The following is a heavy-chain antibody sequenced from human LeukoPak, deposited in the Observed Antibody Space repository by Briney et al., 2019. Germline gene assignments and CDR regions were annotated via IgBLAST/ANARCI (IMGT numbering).Heavy chain of an antibody. J-gene: IGHJ6*02. D-gene: IGHD3-16*01. V-gene: IGHV3-21*01. Sequence: GGSLRLSCAASGFTFSSYSMNWVRQAPGKGLEWVSSISSSSSYIYYADSVKGRFTISRDNAKNSLFLQMNSLRAEDTAVYYCARDLGGGEYYYYYYGMDVWGQGTTVTVSS. CDR1: GFTFSSYS. CDR3: ARDLGGGEYYYYYYGMDV. CDR2: ISSSSSYI.